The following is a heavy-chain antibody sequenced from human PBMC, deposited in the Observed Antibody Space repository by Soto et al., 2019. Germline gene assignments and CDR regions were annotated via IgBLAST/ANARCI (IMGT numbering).Heavy chain of an antibody. V-gene: IGHV4-4*07. J-gene: IGHJ6*02. CDR3: AGDSVAGAMDV. Sequence: SETLSLTCTVSGDSRSRYYWSWVRRSAGKGLEWIGRIYTSGSTTYNPSLQSRVTMSLDTSKNQLSLKLSSVTAADTAVYYCAGDSVAGAMDVWGQGTTVTVSS. CDR2: IYTSGST. D-gene: IGHD6-19*01. CDR1: GDSRSRYY.